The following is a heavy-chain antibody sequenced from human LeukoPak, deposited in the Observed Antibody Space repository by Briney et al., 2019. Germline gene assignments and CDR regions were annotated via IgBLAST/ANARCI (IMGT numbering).Heavy chain of an antibody. D-gene: IGHD3-3*01. V-gene: IGHV4-61*01. CDR3: ARRMDFWSGYYFDY. CDR1: GGSVSSGSYY. J-gene: IGHJ4*02. Sequence: SETLSLTCTVSGGSVSSGSYYWSWIRQPPGKGLEWIGYTYYSGSTNYNPSLKSRVTISVDTSKNQFSLKLSSVTAADTAVYYCARRMDFWSGYYFDYWGQGTLVTVSS. CDR2: TYYSGST.